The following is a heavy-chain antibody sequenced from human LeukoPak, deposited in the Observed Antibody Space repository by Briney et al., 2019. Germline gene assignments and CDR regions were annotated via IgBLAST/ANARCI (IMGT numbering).Heavy chain of an antibody. D-gene: IGHD3-9*01. CDR2: IYYSGST. V-gene: IGHV4-59*01. Sequence: PSETLSLTCTVSGGSISSYYWNWIRQPPGKGLEWIGYIYYSGSTNYNPSLKSRVTISVKTSKNQFSLKLRSVTAADTAVYYCARVTGYTIEDYFDYWGQETLVTVSS. J-gene: IGHJ4*02. CDR3: ARVTGYTIEDYFDY. CDR1: GGSISSYY.